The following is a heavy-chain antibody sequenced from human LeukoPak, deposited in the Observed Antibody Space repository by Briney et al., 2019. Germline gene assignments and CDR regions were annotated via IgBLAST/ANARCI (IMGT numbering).Heavy chain of an antibody. CDR1: GFTVSSNY. D-gene: IGHD6-19*01. J-gene: IGHJ3*02. CDR3: ARASRIAVALDAFDI. Sequence: GGSLRLSCAASGFTVSSNYMSWVRQAPGKGLEWVSVIYSGGSTYYADSVKGRFTISRDNSKNTLYLQMNSLRAEDTAVYYCARASRIAVALDAFDIWGQGTMVTVSS. V-gene: IGHV3-66*01. CDR2: IYSGGST.